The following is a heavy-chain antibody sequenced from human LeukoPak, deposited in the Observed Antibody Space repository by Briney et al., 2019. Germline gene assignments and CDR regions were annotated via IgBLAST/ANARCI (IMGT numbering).Heavy chain of an antibody. D-gene: IGHD3-9*01. CDR2: IYYSGST. Sequence: SETLSLTCTVSGGSISSYYWSWIRQPPGKGLEWIGYIYYSGSTNYNPSLRSRVTISVDTSKNQFSLKVSSVTAADTAVYYCARGREYYDILTGYESTYNWFDPWGQGTLVTVSS. V-gene: IGHV4-59*01. CDR1: GGSISSYY. J-gene: IGHJ5*02. CDR3: ARGREYYDILTGYESTYNWFDP.